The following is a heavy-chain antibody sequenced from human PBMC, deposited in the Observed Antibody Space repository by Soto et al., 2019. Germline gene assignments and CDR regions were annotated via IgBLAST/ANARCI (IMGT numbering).Heavy chain of an antibody. V-gene: IGHV3-30*18. CDR3: AKDLVVVAATSFDY. J-gene: IGHJ4*02. Sequence: GSLRLSCAASGFTFSSYGMHWVRQAPGKGLEWVAVISYDGSNKYYADSVKGRFTISRDNSKNTLYLQMNSLRAEDTAVYYCAKDLVVVAATSFDYWGQGTLVTVSS. CDR2: ISYDGSNK. D-gene: IGHD2-15*01. CDR1: GFTFSSYG.